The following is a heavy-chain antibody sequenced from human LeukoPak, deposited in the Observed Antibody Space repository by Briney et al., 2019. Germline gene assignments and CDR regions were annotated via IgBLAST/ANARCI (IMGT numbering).Heavy chain of an antibody. J-gene: IGHJ4*02. V-gene: IGHV3-74*01. CDR1: RFTFSNYW. CDR3: ARFAVTTAGDY. Sequence: GGSLRLSCAASRFTFSNYWMPWVRQAPGKGLVWVSRITGDGSGANYADSVKGRFTISRDNAKNTLYLQMNSLRAEDTAVYYCARFAVTTAGDYWGQGTLVTVSS. CDR2: ITGDGSGA. D-gene: IGHD1-1*01.